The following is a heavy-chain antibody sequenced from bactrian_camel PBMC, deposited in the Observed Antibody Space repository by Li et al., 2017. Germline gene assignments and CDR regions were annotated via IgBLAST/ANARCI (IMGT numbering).Heavy chain of an antibody. CDR3: AAGAKPGYYSDYLDNY. D-gene: IGHD2*01. CDR1: GFTFSSYA. CDR2: IHSGGGST. Sequence: DVQLVESGGGLVQPGGSLRLSCAASGFTFSSYAMSWVRQAPGKGLEWISSIHSGGGSTYYADSVKGRFTISRDDAKNALYLQMNSLKTEDTAVYYCAAGAKPGYYSDYLDNYWGQGTQVTVS. V-gene: IGHV3S31*01. J-gene: IGHJ4*01.